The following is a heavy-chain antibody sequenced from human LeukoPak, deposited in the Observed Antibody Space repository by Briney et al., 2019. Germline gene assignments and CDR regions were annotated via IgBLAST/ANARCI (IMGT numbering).Heavy chain of an antibody. CDR2: ISSSSSYI. J-gene: IGHJ5*02. V-gene: IGHV3-21*01. CDR3: ARSLLPTIVVVPAAIDP. Sequence: GGSLRLSCAASGFTFTNYVMSWVRQAPGKGLEWVSSISSSSSYIYYADSVKGRFTISRDNSKNTLYLQMNSLRAEDTAVYYCARSLLPTIVVVPAAIDPWGQGTLVTVSS. D-gene: IGHD2-2*01. CDR1: GFTFTNYV.